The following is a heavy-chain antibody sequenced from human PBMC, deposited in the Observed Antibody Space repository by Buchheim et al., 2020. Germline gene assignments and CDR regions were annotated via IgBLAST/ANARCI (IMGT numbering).Heavy chain of an antibody. CDR2: INHSGST. CDR3: ALVGATVTKTDY. D-gene: IGHD1-26*01. V-gene: IGHV4-34*01. CDR1: GGSFSGYY. J-gene: IGHJ4*02. Sequence: QVQLQQWGAGLLKPSETLSLTCAVYGGSFSGYYWSWIRQPPGKGLEWIGEINHSGSTNYNPSLKSRVTISVDTSKNHLSLMLSSVTAADTAVYYCALVGATVTKTDYWGQGTL.